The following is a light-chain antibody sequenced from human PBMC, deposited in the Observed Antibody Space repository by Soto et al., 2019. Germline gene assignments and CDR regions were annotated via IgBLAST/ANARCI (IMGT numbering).Light chain of an antibody. CDR1: QDISSY. CDR3: QQINKYPYT. V-gene: IGKV1-9*01. CDR2: PAS. J-gene: IGKJ2*01. Sequence: DTQLTQSPSFLSASVGDRITITCRASQDISSYLAWLQQKPGKAPKLLIYPASTLQSGVPSRFSGSGSGTEFTLTIASLQPEDFASYYCQQINKYPYTFGQGTKLELK.